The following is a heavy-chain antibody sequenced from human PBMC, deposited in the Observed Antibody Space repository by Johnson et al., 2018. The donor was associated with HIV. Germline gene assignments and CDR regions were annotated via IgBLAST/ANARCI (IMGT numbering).Heavy chain of an antibody. CDR1: GFTFSDYY. V-gene: IGHV3-11*04. J-gene: IGHJ3*01. Sequence: QVQLVESGGGLVKPGGSLRLSCAASGFTFSDYYMSWIRQAPGKGLEWVSYISSSGSTIYYADSVKGRFTISRDKSKNTLYLQMNSLSTEDTAVYYCAKDVGNYWPDSFDVWGQGTMVT. D-gene: IGHD3-22*01. CDR2: ISSSGSTI. CDR3: AKDVGNYWPDSFDV.